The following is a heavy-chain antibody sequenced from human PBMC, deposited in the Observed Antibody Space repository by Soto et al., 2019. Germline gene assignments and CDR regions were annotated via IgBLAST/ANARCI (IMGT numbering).Heavy chain of an antibody. CDR1: GGSISSGDYY. V-gene: IGHV4-30-4*02. Sequence: PSETLSLTCTVSGGSISSGDYYWSWIRQPPGKGLEWIGYISYSGSTYYNPSLKSRVTISVDLSKNQFSLRLSSVTTADTALYYCARTTAVPNTLRSRYFFDYWGQGTLVTVSS. J-gene: IGHJ4*02. CDR2: ISYSGST. D-gene: IGHD4-17*01. CDR3: ARTTAVPNTLRSRYFFDY.